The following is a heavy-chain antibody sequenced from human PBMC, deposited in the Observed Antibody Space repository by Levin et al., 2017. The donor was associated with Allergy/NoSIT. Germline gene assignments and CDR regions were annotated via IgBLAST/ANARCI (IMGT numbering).Heavy chain of an antibody. CDR1: GFTFSSYS. Sequence: GESLKISCAASGFTFSSYSMNWVRQAPGKGLEWVSSISSSSSYIYYADSVKGRFTISRDNAKNSLYLQMNSLRAEDTAVYYCARDYDILTGYYNPQRWFDPWGQGTLVTVSS. V-gene: IGHV3-21*01. CDR2: ISSSSSYI. J-gene: IGHJ5*02. D-gene: IGHD3-9*01. CDR3: ARDYDILTGYYNPQRWFDP.